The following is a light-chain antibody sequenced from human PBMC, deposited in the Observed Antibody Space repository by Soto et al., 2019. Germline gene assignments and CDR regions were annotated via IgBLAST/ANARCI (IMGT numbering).Light chain of an antibody. CDR1: QSVSSN. J-gene: IGKJ4*01. CDR2: GAS. V-gene: IGKV3-15*01. CDR3: QQYNNWPPLN. Sequence: EIVMTQSPAPLSVSPGEIATLSCRSSQSVSSNLAWYQQKPGQAPRLLIYGASTRATGIPARFSGSGSGTEFTLTISSLQSEDFAVYYCQQYNNWPPLNFGGGTKVEIK.